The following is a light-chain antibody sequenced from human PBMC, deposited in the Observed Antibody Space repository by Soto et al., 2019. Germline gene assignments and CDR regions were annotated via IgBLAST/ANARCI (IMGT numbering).Light chain of an antibody. V-gene: IGKV3-20*01. J-gene: IGKJ1*01. CDR2: GAS. Sequence: IVLTQSPGTLSLSQGERATLSCRASQSVSSSYLAWYQQKPGQAPRLLIYGASSRATGIPDRFSGSGSGTDFTLTISRLEPEDFAVYYCQHYGSSWTFGQGTKVDI. CDR3: QHYGSSWT. CDR1: QSVSSSY.